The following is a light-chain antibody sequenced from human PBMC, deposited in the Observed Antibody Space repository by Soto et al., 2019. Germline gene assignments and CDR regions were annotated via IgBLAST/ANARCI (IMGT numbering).Light chain of an antibody. CDR3: QTWGTGIRGV. CDR2: LNSDGSH. CDR1: SGHTSYA. Sequence: QLVLTQSPSASASLGPSVKLTCTLSSGHTSYAIAWHQQQPEKGPRYLMKLNSDGSHSKGDGIPDRFSGSSSGAERYLTISSLQSEDEADYYCQTWGTGIRGVFGGGTKLTVL. V-gene: IGLV4-69*01. J-gene: IGLJ2*01.